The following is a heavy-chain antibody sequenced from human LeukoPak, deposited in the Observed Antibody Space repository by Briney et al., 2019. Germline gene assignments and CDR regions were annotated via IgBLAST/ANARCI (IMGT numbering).Heavy chain of an antibody. CDR1: GYSFTTYW. CDR2: ICPGDSDT. V-gene: IGHV5-51*01. J-gene: IGHJ4*02. CDR3: ATSGRGDYYDY. D-gene: IGHD1-14*01. Sequence: GESLKISCQGSGYSFTTYWIAWVRQMPGKGLEWMGIICPGDSDTRYSPSFQGQVTISVDKSISTAYLQWSSLKASDTAMYYCATSGRGDYYDYWGQGTLVKVSS.